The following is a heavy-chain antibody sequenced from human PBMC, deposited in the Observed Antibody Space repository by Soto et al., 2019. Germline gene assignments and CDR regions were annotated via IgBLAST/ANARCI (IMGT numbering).Heavy chain of an antibody. CDR1: GYIFTSYY. Sequence: QVQLVQSGAEVKKPGASVKVSCKASGYIFTSYYISWVRQAPGQGLEWMGWISAYNGNTNYAQKIQGRVTMTTDTSTSTANMGLRSWRPDNPAVNYCARDAPPADYWGQGTLVTVSS. CDR2: ISAYNGNT. J-gene: IGHJ4*02. V-gene: IGHV1-18*01. CDR3: ARDAPPADY.